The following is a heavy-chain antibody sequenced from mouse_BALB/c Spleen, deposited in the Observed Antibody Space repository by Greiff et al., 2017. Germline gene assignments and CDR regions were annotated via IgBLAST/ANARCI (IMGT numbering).Heavy chain of an antibody. J-gene: IGHJ4*01. CDR3: ARGGSSYGENYYAMDY. CDR1: GYSFTGYN. D-gene: IGHD1-1*01. CDR2: IDPYYGGT. V-gene: IGHV1-39*01. Sequence: LVESGPELEKPGASVKISCKASGYSFTGYNMNWVKQSNGKSLEWIGNIDPYYGGTSYNQKFKGKATLTVDKSSSTAYMQLKSLTSEDSAVYYCARGGSSYGENYYAMDYWGQGTSVTVSS.